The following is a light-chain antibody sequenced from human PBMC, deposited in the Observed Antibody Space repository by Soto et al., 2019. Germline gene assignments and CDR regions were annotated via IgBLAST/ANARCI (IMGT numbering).Light chain of an antibody. V-gene: IGKV3-20*01. Sequence: EIVLTQSPGTLSLSPGERATLSCRASQSVSSSYLAWYQQQPGQAPRLLIYGASSMATGIPDRFSGSGSGTVFTLTITRLEPEDIAVYYCQQSGTSPPPSGGGTKAEIK. CDR2: GAS. J-gene: IGKJ4*01. CDR3: QQSGTSPPP. CDR1: QSVSSSY.